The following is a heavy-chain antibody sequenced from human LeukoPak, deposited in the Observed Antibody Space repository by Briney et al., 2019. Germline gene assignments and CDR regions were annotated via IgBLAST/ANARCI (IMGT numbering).Heavy chain of an antibody. D-gene: IGHD6-13*01. J-gene: IGHJ3*02. CDR1: EFTFSSFS. CDR3: ARDHGDSSSWYFAFDI. CDR2: ISDSSGTI. V-gene: IGHV3-48*02. Sequence: GGSLRLSCAASEFTFSSFSMNWVRQAPGKGLEWVSYISDSSGTIYYAASVTGRFTISRDNVKNSLFLQMNSLRDEDTAVYYCARDHGDSSSWYFAFDIWGQGTMVTVSS.